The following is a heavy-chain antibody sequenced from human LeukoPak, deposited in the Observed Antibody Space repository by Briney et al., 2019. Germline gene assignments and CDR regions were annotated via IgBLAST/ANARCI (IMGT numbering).Heavy chain of an antibody. V-gene: IGHV3-23*01. CDR1: GFTFSSYA. D-gene: IGHD1-26*01. CDR3: AKDWGAGEGAFDI. Sequence: GGSLRLSCAASGFTFSSYAMSWVRQAPGKGLEWVSSISGSGGSTYYADSVEGRFTISRDNSKNTPFLQMNSLRADDTAVYYCAKDWGAGEGAFDIWGQGTMVTVSS. J-gene: IGHJ3*02. CDR2: ISGSGGST.